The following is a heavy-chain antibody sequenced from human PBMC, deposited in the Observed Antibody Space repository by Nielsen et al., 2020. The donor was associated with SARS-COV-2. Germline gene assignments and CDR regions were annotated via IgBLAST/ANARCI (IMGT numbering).Heavy chain of an antibody. J-gene: IGHJ5*02. CDR2: ISSSGGSPSGGST. D-gene: IGHD5-18*01. CDR1: GFIFSSSA. Sequence: GESLKISCAASGFIFSSSAMTWVRQAPGKALEWVSSISSSGGSPSGGSTLYADSVKSRFTISRDSSKNTVYLQMNSLRAEDTAVYYCAKVTGYTFDPWGQGTLVTVSS. V-gene: IGHV3-23*01. CDR3: AKVTGYTFDP.